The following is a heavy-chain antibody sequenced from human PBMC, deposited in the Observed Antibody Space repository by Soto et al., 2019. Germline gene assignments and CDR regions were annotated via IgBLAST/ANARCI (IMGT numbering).Heavy chain of an antibody. Sequence: EVQLVESGGGLVQPGGSLRLSCAASGFTFSSYSMIWVRQAPGKGLEWVSYISSSSSTIYYADSVKGRFTISRDNAKNSLYLQMNSLRDEDTAVYYCAREIYDFWSGYPYYYYYYGMDVWGQGTTVTVSS. V-gene: IGHV3-48*02. D-gene: IGHD3-3*01. CDR2: ISSSSSTI. J-gene: IGHJ6*02. CDR1: GFTFSSYS. CDR3: AREIYDFWSGYPYYYYYYGMDV.